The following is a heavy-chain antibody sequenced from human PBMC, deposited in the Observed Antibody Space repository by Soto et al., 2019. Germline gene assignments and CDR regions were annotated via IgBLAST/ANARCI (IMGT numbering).Heavy chain of an antibody. Sequence: GGSLRLSCAASGFTFSSYSMNWVRQAPGKGLEWVSYISSGSTIYYADSVKGRFTISRDNAKNSLYLQMNSLRDEDTAVYYCARDLGYGLFDYWGQGTLVTVSS. CDR1: GFTFSSYS. CDR3: ARDLGYGLFDY. D-gene: IGHD5-18*01. J-gene: IGHJ4*02. V-gene: IGHV3-48*02. CDR2: ISSGSTI.